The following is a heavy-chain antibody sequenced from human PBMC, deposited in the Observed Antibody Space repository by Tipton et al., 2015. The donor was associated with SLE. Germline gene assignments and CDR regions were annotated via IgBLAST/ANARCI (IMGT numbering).Heavy chain of an antibody. CDR2: INPNSGGT. J-gene: IGHJ4*02. CDR3: ARSYCSGGSCPFAY. V-gene: IGHV1-2*02. D-gene: IGHD2-15*01. Sequence: QSGPEVKKPGASVKVSCKASGYTFTGYYMHWVRQAPGQGLEWMGWINPNSGGTNYAQRFQGRVTMTRDTSISTAYMELSRLRSDDTAVYYCARSYCSGGSCPFAYWGQGTLVTVSS. CDR1: GYTFTGYY.